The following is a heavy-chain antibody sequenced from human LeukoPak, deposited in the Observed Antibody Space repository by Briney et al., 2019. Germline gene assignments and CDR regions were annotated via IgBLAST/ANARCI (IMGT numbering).Heavy chain of an antibody. CDR3: ASLPPRQWLGDY. V-gene: IGHV1-2*02. CDR1: GYTFTGYY. CDR2: INPNSGGT. Sequence: ASVKVSCKASGYTFTGYYMHWVRQAPGQGLEWTGWINPNSGGTNYAQKFQGRVTMTRDTSISTAYMELSRLRSDDTAVYYCASLPPRQWLGDYWGQGTLVTVSS. J-gene: IGHJ4*02. D-gene: IGHD6-19*01.